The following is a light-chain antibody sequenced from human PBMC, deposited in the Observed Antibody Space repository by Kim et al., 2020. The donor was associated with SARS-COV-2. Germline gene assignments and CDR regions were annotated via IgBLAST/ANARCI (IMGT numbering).Light chain of an antibody. CDR3: QLYGSSPLMYT. V-gene: IGKV3-20*01. CDR1: QSVTSSY. Sequence: EIVLTQSPGTLSLSPGERATLSCRASQSVTSSYLAWYQQRPGQAPRLLIYSASSRAPGIPDRFSGSGSGTDFSLTISRLEPEDFAVYYCQLYGSSPLMYTFGQGTKLEI. J-gene: IGKJ2*01. CDR2: SAS.